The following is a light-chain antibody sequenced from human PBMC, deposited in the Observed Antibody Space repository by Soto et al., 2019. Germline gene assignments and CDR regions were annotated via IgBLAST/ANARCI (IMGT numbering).Light chain of an antibody. V-gene: IGKV3-20*01. CDR1: QSLSRSS. Sequence: IVLTQSPGTLSLSPGDRATLSCRASQSLSRSSSAWYQQKPGRAPRLLIYGASSRATGIPDRFSGSGSGTDFTLTISRLEPEDFAVYYCQQYDSWPLFGQGTRLEIK. J-gene: IGKJ5*01. CDR2: GAS. CDR3: QQYDSWPL.